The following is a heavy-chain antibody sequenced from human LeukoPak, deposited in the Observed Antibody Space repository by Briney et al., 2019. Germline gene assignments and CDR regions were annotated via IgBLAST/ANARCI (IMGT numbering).Heavy chain of an antibody. V-gene: IGHV3-23*01. D-gene: IGHD2-21*01. Sequence: GESLKISCAASGFTFSSYAMSWVRQAPGKGLEWVSAISGSGGSTYYADSVKGRFTISRDNSKNTLYLQMNSLRAEDTAVYYCAKFLPTHIVVANYYFDYWGQGTLVTVSS. CDR1: GFTFSSYA. CDR3: AKFLPTHIVVANYYFDY. J-gene: IGHJ4*02. CDR2: ISGSGGST.